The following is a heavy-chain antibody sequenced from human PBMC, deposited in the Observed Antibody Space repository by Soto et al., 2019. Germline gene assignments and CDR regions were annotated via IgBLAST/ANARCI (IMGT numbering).Heavy chain of an antibody. Sequence: QVHLVESGGGVVQPGRSPRLSCVASGFTFSNYGMHWVRQAPGKGLEWVAVISYDGSNKYYADSVKGRFTISIDNSRNTLYMQMTILRTEDTALYYCAKLDAGGLQYAYYAMDVWGQGTTVTVSS. J-gene: IGHJ6*02. V-gene: IGHV3-30*18. D-gene: IGHD2-15*01. CDR3: AKLDAGGLQYAYYAMDV. CDR2: ISYDGSNK. CDR1: GFTFSNYG.